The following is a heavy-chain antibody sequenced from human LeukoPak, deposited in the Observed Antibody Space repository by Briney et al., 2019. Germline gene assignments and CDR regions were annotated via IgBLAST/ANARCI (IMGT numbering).Heavy chain of an antibody. Sequence: GGSLRLSCVASGFTFSSSWMTWVRQAPGKGLEWVANILPDGSKKYYLDSVKGRFTISRDNPTNSLYLQINNLRAEDTALYYCGRLAHNVWYAVDHWGQGTLVTVSS. D-gene: IGHD6-13*01. CDR1: GFTFSSSW. J-gene: IGHJ4*02. CDR3: GRLAHNVWYAVDH. V-gene: IGHV3-7*01. CDR2: ILPDGSKK.